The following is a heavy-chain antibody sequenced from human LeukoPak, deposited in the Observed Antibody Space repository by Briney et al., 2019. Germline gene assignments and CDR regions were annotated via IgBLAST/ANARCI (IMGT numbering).Heavy chain of an antibody. CDR2: INHSGST. J-gene: IGHJ4*02. D-gene: IGHD6-13*01. V-gene: IGHV4-34*01. CDR3: ARSRIAAAGSPYGY. Sequence: SETLSLTCAVYGGSFSGYYWSWIRQPRGKGLEWIGEINHSGSTNYNPSLKSRVTISVDTSKNQFSLKLSSVTAADTAVYYCARSRIAAAGSPYGYWGQGTLVTVSS. CDR1: GGSFSGYY.